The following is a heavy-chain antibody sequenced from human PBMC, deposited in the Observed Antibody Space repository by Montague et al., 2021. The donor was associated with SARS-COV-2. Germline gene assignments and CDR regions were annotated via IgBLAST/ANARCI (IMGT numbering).Heavy chain of an antibody. CDR3: ASGGGRIQLWLRGDDAFNI. CDR2: VYYSGSS. CDR1: GGSISDGCYS. Sequence: TLSLTCTVSGGSISDGCYSWTWLRPHPGKGLVWIGYVYYSGSSFYNPSLQGRITISGDTSKNEFSLKPISVTAADTSVYYCASGGGRIQLWLRGDDAFNIWGQGTLVTVSS. D-gene: IGHD5-18*01. J-gene: IGHJ3*02. V-gene: IGHV4-31*03.